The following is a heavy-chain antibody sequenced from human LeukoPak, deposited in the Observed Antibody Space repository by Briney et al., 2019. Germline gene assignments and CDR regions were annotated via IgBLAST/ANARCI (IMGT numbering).Heavy chain of an antibody. CDR2: INPNSGGT. J-gene: IGHJ6*03. Sequence: ASVKVSCKAFGYIFSGYYMHWVRQAPGQGLEWMGWINPNSGGTYYAQQFQGRVTMTRDTSISTAYMELSRLRSDDTAVYYCARAPPYYYYMDVWGKGTTVTVSS. V-gene: IGHV1-2*02. CDR1: GYIFSGYY. CDR3: ARAPPYYYYMDV.